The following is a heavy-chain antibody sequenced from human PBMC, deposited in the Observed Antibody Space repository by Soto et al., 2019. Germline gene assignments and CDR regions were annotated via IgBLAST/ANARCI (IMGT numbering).Heavy chain of an antibody. V-gene: IGHV3-23*01. CDR2: ISGSDGST. Sequence: EVQLLESGGGLVQPGGSLRLSCAASGFTFNSYAMSWVRQAPGKGLEWVSGISGSDGSTYYADSAKGRLTISRDNSKNTLYLQMNNLKVEDSAIYYCAKETRSRAVTATRVNGRDVWGQGTTVTVSS. D-gene: IGHD2-21*02. J-gene: IGHJ6*02. CDR3: AKETRSRAVTATRVNGRDV. CDR1: GFTFNSYA.